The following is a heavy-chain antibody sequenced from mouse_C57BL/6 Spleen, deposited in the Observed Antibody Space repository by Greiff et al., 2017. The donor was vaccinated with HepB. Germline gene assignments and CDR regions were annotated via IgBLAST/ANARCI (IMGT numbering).Heavy chain of an antibody. CDR2: IDPSDSET. J-gene: IGHJ4*01. CDR1: GYTFTSYW. Sequence: QVQLQQPGAELVRPGSSVKLSCKASGYTFTSYWMHWVKQRPIQGLEWIGNIDPSDSETHYNQKFKDKATLTVDKSSSTAYMQLSSLTSEDAAVYYCARVGYAMDYWGQGTSVTVSS. V-gene: IGHV1-52*01. CDR3: ARVGYAMDY.